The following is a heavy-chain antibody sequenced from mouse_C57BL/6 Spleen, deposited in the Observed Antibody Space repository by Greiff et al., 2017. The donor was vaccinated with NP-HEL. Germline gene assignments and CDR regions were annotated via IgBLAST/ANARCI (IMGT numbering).Heavy chain of an antibody. Sequence: QVQLKQPGAELVMPGASVKLSCKASGYTFTSYWMHWVKQRPGQGLEWIGEIDPSDSYTNYNQKFKGKSTLTVDKSSSTAYMQLSSLTSEDSAVYYCARGNYDYSYFDYWGQGTTLTVSS. V-gene: IGHV1-69*01. CDR2: IDPSDSYT. D-gene: IGHD2-4*01. J-gene: IGHJ2*01. CDR3: ARGNYDYSYFDY. CDR1: GYTFTSYW.